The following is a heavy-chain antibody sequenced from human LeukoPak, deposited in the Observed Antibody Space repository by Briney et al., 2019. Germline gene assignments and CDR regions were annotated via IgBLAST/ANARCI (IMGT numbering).Heavy chain of an antibody. CDR2: SIASDGDT. Sequence: GGSLRLSCAASGFTLRHFAMNWVRQAPGKGLEWVSSIASDGDTFYADFVRGRFSISRDTSRNTLQLQMDSLRTDDTAIYFCANEAHRHLDLLIWGQGTLVTVST. CDR3: ANEAHRHLDLLI. V-gene: IGHV3-23*01. J-gene: IGHJ4*02. CDR1: GFTLRHFA.